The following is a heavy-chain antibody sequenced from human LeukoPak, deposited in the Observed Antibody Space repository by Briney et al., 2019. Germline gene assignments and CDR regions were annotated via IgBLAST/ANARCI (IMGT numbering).Heavy chain of an antibody. Sequence: SETLSLTCTVSGGSINSYYWSWIRQPPGKGLEWIGSVYYSGSAYYNPSLKSRVTISVDTSKNQFSLKLSSVTAADTAVYYCARQKYYYGSGSPQDKDYFDYWGQGTLVTVSA. D-gene: IGHD3-10*01. CDR2: VYYSGSA. J-gene: IGHJ4*02. CDR3: ARQKYYYGSGSPQDKDYFDY. CDR1: GGSINSYY. V-gene: IGHV4-39*01.